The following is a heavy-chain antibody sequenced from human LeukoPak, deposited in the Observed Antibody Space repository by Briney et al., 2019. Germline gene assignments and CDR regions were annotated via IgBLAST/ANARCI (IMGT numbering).Heavy chain of an antibody. Sequence: GGSLRLSCAASGFISSSYGMSWVRQAPGKGLEWVANIKQDGSEKYYVDSVKGRFTISRDNAKNSLYLQMNSLRAEDTAVYYCAELGITMIGGVWGKGTTVTISS. CDR2: IKQDGSEK. V-gene: IGHV3-7*01. CDR1: GFISSSYG. D-gene: IGHD3-10*02. CDR3: AELGITMIGGV. J-gene: IGHJ6*04.